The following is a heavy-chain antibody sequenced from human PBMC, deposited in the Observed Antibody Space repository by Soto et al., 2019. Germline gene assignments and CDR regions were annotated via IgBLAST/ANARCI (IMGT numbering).Heavy chain of an antibody. CDR3: ARVTSSSTTRYYYYGMDV. CDR1: GYTFTSYY. Sequence: QVQLVQSGAEVKKPGASVKVSCKASGYTFTSYYMHWVRQAPGQGLEWMGIINPSGGSTSYAQKVQGSVAMTRDTSTSTVYMELSSLRSDDTAVYYCARVTSSSTTRYYYYGMDVWGQGTTVTVSS. J-gene: IGHJ6*02. V-gene: IGHV1-46*01. D-gene: IGHD2-2*01. CDR2: INPSGGST.